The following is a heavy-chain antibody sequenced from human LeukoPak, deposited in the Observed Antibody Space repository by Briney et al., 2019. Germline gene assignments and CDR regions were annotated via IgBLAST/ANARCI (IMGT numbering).Heavy chain of an antibody. D-gene: IGHD6-13*01. Sequence: SETLSLTRTVSGGSISSYYWSWIRQPPGKGLEWIGSIYYSGSTNYNPSLKSRVTISIDTSKNQFSLKLSSVTAADTAVYYCARGYSSSSYDSRGQGTLGTVSS. J-gene: IGHJ1*01. CDR3: ARGYSSSSYDS. V-gene: IGHV4-59*01. CDR1: GGSISSYY. CDR2: IYYSGST.